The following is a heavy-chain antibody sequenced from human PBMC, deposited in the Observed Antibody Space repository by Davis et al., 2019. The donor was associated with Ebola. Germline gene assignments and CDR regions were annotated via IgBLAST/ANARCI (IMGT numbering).Heavy chain of an antibody. Sequence: ASVKVSCKASGYTFTIYGISWVRQAPGQGLEWMGWISAYNGNTNYAQKLQGRVTMTTDTSTSTAYMELRSLRSDDTAVYYCARDLGAAAGTGDYYYGMDVWGQGTTVTVSS. V-gene: IGHV1-18*01. CDR3: ARDLGAAAGTGDYYYGMDV. J-gene: IGHJ6*02. D-gene: IGHD6-13*01. CDR1: GYTFTIYG. CDR2: ISAYNGNT.